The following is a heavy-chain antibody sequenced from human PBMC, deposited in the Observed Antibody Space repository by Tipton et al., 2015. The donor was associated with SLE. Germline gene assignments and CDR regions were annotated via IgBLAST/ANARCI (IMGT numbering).Heavy chain of an antibody. V-gene: IGHV4-39*07. CDR3: ARPKSITMVRGLTTGPFDI. Sequence: TLSLTCTVSGGSISSSSYYWGWIRQPPGKGLEWIGTIYHSGSTYYNPSLKSRVTISVDTSKNQFSLKLSSVTAADTAVYYCARPKSITMVRGLTTGPFDIWGQGTMVTVSS. D-gene: IGHD3-10*01. J-gene: IGHJ3*02. CDR2: IYHSGST. CDR1: GGSISSSSYY.